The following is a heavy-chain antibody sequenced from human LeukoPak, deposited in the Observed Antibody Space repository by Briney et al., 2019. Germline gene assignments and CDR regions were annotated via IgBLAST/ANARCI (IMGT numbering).Heavy chain of an antibody. J-gene: IGHJ4*02. D-gene: IGHD2-8*02. CDR3: ATYRQVLLPFES. CDR2: ISSSSYI. V-gene: IGHV3-21*04. CDR1: GFTFSSYS. Sequence: GGSLRLSCAASGFTFSSYSMNWVRQAPGKGLEWVSSISSSSYIYYADSVRGRFTISRDNSKSTLSLQMNRLRAEDTAMYYCATYRQVLLPFESWGQGTLVTVSS.